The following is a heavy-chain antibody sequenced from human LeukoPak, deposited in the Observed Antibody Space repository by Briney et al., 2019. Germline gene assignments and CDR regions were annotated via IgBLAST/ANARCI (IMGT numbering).Heavy chain of an antibody. CDR3: ARLGYSGSYYIGYYYYGMDV. CDR2: ISSSSSYI. Sequence: GGSLRLSCAASGFTFSSYSMNWVRQAPGKGLEWVSSISSSSSYIYYADSVKGRFTISRDNAKNSLYLQMNSLRAEDTAVYYCARLGYSGSYYIGYYYYGMDVWGQGTTVTVSS. V-gene: IGHV3-21*04. D-gene: IGHD3-10*01. CDR1: GFTFSSYS. J-gene: IGHJ6*02.